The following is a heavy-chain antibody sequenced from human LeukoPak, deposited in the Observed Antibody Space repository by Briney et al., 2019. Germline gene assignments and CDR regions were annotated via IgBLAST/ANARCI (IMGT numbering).Heavy chain of an antibody. D-gene: IGHD4-11*01. J-gene: IGHJ3*02. CDR3: ARRPSSPTVTTDDAFDI. Sequence: GESLKISCKGSGYSFTNYWIAWVRQMPGKGLEWMGILYLGDSDIRYSPSFQGQVTISADKSISTAYLQWSSLKASDTAMYYCARRPSSPTVTTDDAFDIWGQGTMVTASS. CDR2: LYLGDSDI. CDR1: GYSFTNYW. V-gene: IGHV5-51*01.